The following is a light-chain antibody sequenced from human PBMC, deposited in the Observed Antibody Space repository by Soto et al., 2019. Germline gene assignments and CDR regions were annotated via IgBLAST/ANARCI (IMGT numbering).Light chain of an antibody. CDR3: QQYNSYPYT. Sequence: DIQMTQSPSTLSASVGDRVTITCRASQSISSWLAWYQQKPGKAPKLLIYKASILESGVTSRFSGSGSGTEFTLTISSLQPDDFATYYCQQYNSYPYTVGQGTKLEIK. CDR2: KAS. J-gene: IGKJ2*01. CDR1: QSISSW. V-gene: IGKV1-5*03.